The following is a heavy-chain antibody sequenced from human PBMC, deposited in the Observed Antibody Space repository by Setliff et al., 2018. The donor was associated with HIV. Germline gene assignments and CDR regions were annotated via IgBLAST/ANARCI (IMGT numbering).Heavy chain of an antibody. Sequence: GGSLRLSCEASGFTLRSYAMYWVRQAPGKGLEWVSAIGSRGGDTYYADSVKGRFTISRDNSKDTLYLQMNSLRAEDTAVYYCAKDGYSDYLNSYFDYWGQGTLVTVSS. D-gene: IGHD4-17*01. J-gene: IGHJ4*02. CDR1: GFTLRSYA. V-gene: IGHV3-23*01. CDR3: AKDGYSDYLNSYFDY. CDR2: IGSRGGDT.